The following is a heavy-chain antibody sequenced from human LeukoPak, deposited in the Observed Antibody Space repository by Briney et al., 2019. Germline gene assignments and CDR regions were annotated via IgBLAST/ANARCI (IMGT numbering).Heavy chain of an antibody. Sequence: GGSWRLSCEALGLTVSSNYMSWVRKPPGKGLEWVPVIYSGDNTYYADSVKGRFTISRDISKNTLYLQMNSLRAEDTAVYYCARDRVVVTYHYYYYYGMDVWGQGTTVTVSS. CDR2: IYSGDNT. J-gene: IGHJ6*02. CDR3: ARDRVVVTYHYYYYYGMDV. V-gene: IGHV3-66*01. D-gene: IGHD2-21*02. CDR1: GLTVSSNY.